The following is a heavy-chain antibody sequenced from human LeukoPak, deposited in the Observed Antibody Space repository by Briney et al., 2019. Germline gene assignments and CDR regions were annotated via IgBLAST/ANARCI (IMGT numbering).Heavy chain of an antibody. CDR2: IYSGGST. D-gene: IGHD2-15*01. CDR3: ASDSYSPEYFQH. CDR1: GCSVSNNY. J-gene: IGHJ1*01. V-gene: IGHV3-66*01. Sequence: PGGSLRLSCAASGCSVSNNYMSWVRQAPGKGLEWVSVIYSGGSTFYADSVKGRFTISRDNSKNTLYLQMNSLRAEDTAVYYCASDSYSPEYFQHWGQGTLVTVSS.